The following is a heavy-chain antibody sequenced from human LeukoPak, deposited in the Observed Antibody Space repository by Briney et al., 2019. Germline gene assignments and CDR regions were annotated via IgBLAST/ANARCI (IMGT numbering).Heavy chain of an antibody. CDR1: GFIFSSYG. V-gene: IGHV3-30*18. J-gene: IGHJ6*02. CDR3: AKDRDYYGSGSNGMDV. Sequence: GGSLRLSCAASGFIFSSYGMHWFRQAPGKGLEWVAVISYDESNKYYADSVKGRFTISRDNSKNTLYLQMDSLRAEDTAVYYCAKDRDYYGSGSNGMDVWGQGTTVTVSS. CDR2: ISYDESNK. D-gene: IGHD3-10*01.